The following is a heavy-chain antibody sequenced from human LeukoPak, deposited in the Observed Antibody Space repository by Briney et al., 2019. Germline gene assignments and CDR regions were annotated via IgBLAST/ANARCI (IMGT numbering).Heavy chain of an antibody. CDR3: ARGETPYCSSTSCYMNWFDP. D-gene: IGHD2-2*02. CDR1: GFTFSSYR. Sequence: PGGSLRLSCAASGFTFSSYRMNWVRQAPGKGLEWVSSISSSSSYIYYADSVKGRFTISRDNAKNSLYLQMNSLRAEDTAVYYCARGETPYCSSTSCYMNWFDPWGQGTLVTVSS. CDR2: ISSSSSYI. J-gene: IGHJ5*02. V-gene: IGHV3-21*01.